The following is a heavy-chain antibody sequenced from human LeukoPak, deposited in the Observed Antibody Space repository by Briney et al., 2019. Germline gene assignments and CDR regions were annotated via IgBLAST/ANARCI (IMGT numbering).Heavy chain of an antibody. J-gene: IGHJ4*02. D-gene: IGHD3-10*01. CDR1: GFTFSSYS. CDR3: ARVTMVRGADY. Sequence: PGGSLRLSCAASGFTFSSYSMNWVRQAPGKGLEWVSSISSSSSYIYHADSVKGRFTISRDNAKNSLYLQMNSLRAEDTAVYYCARVTMVRGADYWGQGTLVTVSS. V-gene: IGHV3-21*01. CDR2: ISSSSSYI.